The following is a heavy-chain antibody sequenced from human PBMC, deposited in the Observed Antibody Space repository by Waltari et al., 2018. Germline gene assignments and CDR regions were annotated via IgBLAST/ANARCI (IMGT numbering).Heavy chain of an antibody. CDR2: SNVGTGNT. CDR1: GYTFTSYA. V-gene: IGHV1-3*02. D-gene: IGHD2-2*01. CDR3: ARESGIVPIPFDP. J-gene: IGHJ5*02. Sequence: QVQLVQSGAEVKKPGASVKVSCKASGYTFTSYAMHWVRQAPGQRLEWMGWSNVGTGNTKYSQGFQGRVTITRDTSISTAYMELSSLRSEDTAVYYCARESGIVPIPFDPWGQGTLVTVSS.